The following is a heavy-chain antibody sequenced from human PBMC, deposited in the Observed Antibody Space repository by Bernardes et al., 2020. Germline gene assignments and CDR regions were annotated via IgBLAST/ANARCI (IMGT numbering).Heavy chain of an antibody. Sequence: SETLSLTCVVSGYSISSGYYWGWVRQPPGKGLEWIGSFYHSGSTHYNPSLKSRVTISEDTSKNQFSLELSSVTAADTAVYYCARDRGHLDWGQGILVTVSS. CDR2: FYHSGST. V-gene: IGHV4-38-2*02. D-gene: IGHD3-10*01. CDR3: ARDRGHLD. CDR1: GYSISSGYY. J-gene: IGHJ4*02.